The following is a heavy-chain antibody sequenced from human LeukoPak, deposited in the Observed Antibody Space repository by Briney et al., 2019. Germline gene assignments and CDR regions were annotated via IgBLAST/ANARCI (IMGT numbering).Heavy chain of an antibody. D-gene: IGHD2-15*01. V-gene: IGHV4-59*01. J-gene: IGHJ4*02. CDR2: IYYRGST. CDR1: GGSISSYY. Sequence: SETLSLTCTVSGGSISSYYWSWIRQPPGKGLEWIGYIYYRGSTNYNSSLKSRVTISVDTSKNQFSLKLSSVTAADTAVYYCARHPFATPFDYWGREPCSPSPQ. CDR3: ARHPFATPFDY.